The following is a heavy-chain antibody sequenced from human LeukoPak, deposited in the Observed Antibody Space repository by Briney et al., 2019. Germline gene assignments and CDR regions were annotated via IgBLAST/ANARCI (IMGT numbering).Heavy chain of an antibody. V-gene: IGHV4-59*08. CDR3: ARHQRDSRGYHYFDF. Sequence: PSGTLSLTYSVSGGSITSDYWSWIRQSPGQGLEWIGYISYGGSTYSNPSLKSRVTISVDTSKNQFSLRLSSVTAADTAVYYCARHQRDSRGYHYFDFWGKGTLVTVSS. J-gene: IGHJ4*02. CDR2: ISYGGST. CDR1: GGSITSDY. D-gene: IGHD3-22*01.